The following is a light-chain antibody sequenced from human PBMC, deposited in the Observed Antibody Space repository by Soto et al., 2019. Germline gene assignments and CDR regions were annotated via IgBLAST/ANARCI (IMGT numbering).Light chain of an antibody. V-gene: IGKV1-6*01. J-gene: IGKJ1*01. CDR2: AAS. CDR1: QAIRSD. CDR3: LQDYNYPRT. Sequence: AVQMTQSPSSLSASVGDRVTITCRASQAIRSDLGWYQMKPGKVPKLLIYAASNFQSGVPSRFIGRGYGTDFTLTISSLQPEDFATYYCLQDYNYPRTFGQGTKVDIK.